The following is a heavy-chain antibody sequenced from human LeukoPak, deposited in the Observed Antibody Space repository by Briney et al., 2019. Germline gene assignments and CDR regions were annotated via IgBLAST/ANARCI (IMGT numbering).Heavy chain of an antibody. D-gene: IGHD2-2*01. V-gene: IGHV3-15*01. CDR2: IKSKTDGGTT. Sequence: GGSLRLSCAASGFTFSNAWMSWVRQAPGKGLEWVGRIKSKTDGGTTDYAAPVKGRFTISRDDSKNTLYLQMNSLRAEDTAVYYCARAGGYCSSTSCYMDVWGQGTTVTVSS. CDR3: ARAGGYCSSTSCYMDV. J-gene: IGHJ6*02. CDR1: GFTFSNAW.